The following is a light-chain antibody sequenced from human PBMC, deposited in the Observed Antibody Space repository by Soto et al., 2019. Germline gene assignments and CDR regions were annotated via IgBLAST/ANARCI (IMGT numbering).Light chain of an antibody. J-gene: IGKJ2*02. V-gene: IGKV3-11*01. Sequence: EIVLTQSPATLSLSPGERATLSCRASQSVSTYLAWYQQKPGQAPRLLIYDASNRATGIPARFSGSGSGTAFTLTIISLEPEDFAVYYCQQRSNWPRGTFGQGTKLEIK. CDR2: DAS. CDR3: QQRSNWPRGT. CDR1: QSVSTY.